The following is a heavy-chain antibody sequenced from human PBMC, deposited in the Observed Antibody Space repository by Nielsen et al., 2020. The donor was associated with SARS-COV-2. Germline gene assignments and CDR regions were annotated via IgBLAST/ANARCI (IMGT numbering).Heavy chain of an antibody. CDR2: ITSGRTYI. CDR3: ARAYYYGSRRTDAFDI. J-gene: IGHJ3*02. Sequence: EGSLRLSCAASGFTFSNYNFNWVRQAPGKGLEWVASITSGRTYIYYADSVKGRFTISRDNAKNSLYLQMNSLRAEDTAVYYCARAYYYGSRRTDAFDIWGQGTMVTVSS. D-gene: IGHD3-10*01. V-gene: IGHV3-21*01. CDR1: GFTFSNYN.